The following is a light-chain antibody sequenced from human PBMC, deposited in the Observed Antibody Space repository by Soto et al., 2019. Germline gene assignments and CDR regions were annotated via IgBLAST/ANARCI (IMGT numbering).Light chain of an antibody. CDR1: QSVSSSY. CDR2: GAS. V-gene: IGKV3-20*01. CDR3: QQYGSSRGFT. J-gene: IGKJ3*01. Sequence: EIVLTQSPGTLSLSPGERATLSCRASQSVSSSYLAWYQQKPGQAPRLLTHGASSRATGIPDRFSGSGSGTDFTLTISRLEPEDFAVYYCQQYGSSRGFTFGPGTKVDIK.